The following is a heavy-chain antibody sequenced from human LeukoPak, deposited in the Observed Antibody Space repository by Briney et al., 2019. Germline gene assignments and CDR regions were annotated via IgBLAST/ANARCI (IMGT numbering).Heavy chain of an antibody. J-gene: IGHJ4*02. CDR2: TSGSGGST. Sequence: GGSLRLSCAASGFTFSSYAMSWVRQAPGKGLEWVSATSGSGGSTYYADSVKGRFTISRDNSKNTLYLQMNSLRAEDTAVYYCASYDYVWGSYRPFDYWGQGTLVTVSS. V-gene: IGHV3-23*01. CDR1: GFTFSSYA. CDR3: ASYDYVWGSYRPFDY. D-gene: IGHD3-16*02.